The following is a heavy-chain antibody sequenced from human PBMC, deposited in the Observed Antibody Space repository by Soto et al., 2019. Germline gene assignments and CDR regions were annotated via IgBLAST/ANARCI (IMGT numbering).Heavy chain of an antibody. D-gene: IGHD2-8*01. CDR3: TRGHRFNGASFDY. CDR1: GGTFSSYS. J-gene: IGHJ4*02. V-gene: IGHV1-69*01. Sequence: QVQLVQSGAEVKKPGSSVKVSCTTSGGTFSSYSVSWVRQAPGQGLEWMGGSIPIFGIPTYAQKFQVRVTISADESTSTASMELSGLRPEDTAIYYCTRGHRFNGASFDYWGQGTLVTVSS. CDR2: SIPIFGIP.